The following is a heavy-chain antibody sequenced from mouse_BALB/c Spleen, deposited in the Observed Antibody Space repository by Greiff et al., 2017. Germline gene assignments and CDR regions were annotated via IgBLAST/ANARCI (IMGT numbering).Heavy chain of an antibody. D-gene: IGHD3-3*01. CDR3: ASKTLGGLAY. CDR1: GFNIKDTY. Sequence: DVQLQESGAELVKPGASVKLSCTASGFNIKDTYMHWVKQRPEQGLEWIGRIDPANGNTKYDPKFQGKATITADTSSSTAYMQLSSLTSEDSAVYLCASKTLGGLAYWGQGTLVTVSA. J-gene: IGHJ3*01. V-gene: IGHV14-3*02. CDR2: IDPANGNT.